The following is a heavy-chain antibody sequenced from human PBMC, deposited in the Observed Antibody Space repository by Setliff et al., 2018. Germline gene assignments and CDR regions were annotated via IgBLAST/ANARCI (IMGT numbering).Heavy chain of an antibody. CDR1: GYTFSSYA. CDR2: ISWDGTKT. D-gene: IGHD3-22*01. CDR3: AKVLDTTGYYYFDF. Sequence: GESLKISCVASGYTFSSYAIHWVRQAPGKGLEWVALISWDGTKTSYADSVRGRFTISRDGSKSTLYLDMSGLRSEDTAVYYCAKVLDTTGYYYFDFWGQGTLVTVSS. V-gene: IGHV3-30*18. J-gene: IGHJ4*02.